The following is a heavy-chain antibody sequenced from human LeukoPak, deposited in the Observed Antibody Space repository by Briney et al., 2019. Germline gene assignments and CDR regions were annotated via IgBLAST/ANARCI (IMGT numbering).Heavy chain of an antibody. D-gene: IGHD5-18*01. Sequence: ASVKVSCKASGYTFTSYGISWVRQAPGQGLEWMGWISAYNGHTNYAQKLQGRVTMTTDTSTSTAYMELRGLRSDDTALYYCARDTPMVPFDYWGQGTLVTVSS. J-gene: IGHJ4*02. CDR3: ARDTPMVPFDY. CDR2: ISAYNGHT. CDR1: GYTFTSYG. V-gene: IGHV1-18*01.